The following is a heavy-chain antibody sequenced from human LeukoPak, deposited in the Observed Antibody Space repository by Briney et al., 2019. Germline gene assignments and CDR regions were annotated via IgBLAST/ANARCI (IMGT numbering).Heavy chain of an antibody. CDR1: GYTFTSYG. V-gene: IGHV1-18*01. D-gene: IGHD6-13*01. CDR2: ISAYNGNT. CDR3: ARDQYSSSWYGSEYYGMDV. J-gene: IGHJ6*02. Sequence: ASVKVSCKASGYTFTSYGISWVRQAPGQGLEWMGWISAYNGNTNYAQKLQGRVTMTTDTSTSTAYMELRSLRSDGTAVYYCARDQYSSSWYGSEYYGMDVWGQGTTVTVSS.